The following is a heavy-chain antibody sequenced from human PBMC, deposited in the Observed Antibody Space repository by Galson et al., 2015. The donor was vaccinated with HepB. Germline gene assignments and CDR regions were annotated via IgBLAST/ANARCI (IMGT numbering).Heavy chain of an antibody. CDR1: GFTFSSYS. J-gene: IGHJ4*02. CDR2: ISSSSSTI. Sequence: SLRLSCAASGFTFSSYSMNWVRQAPGKGLAWVSYISSSSSTIYYADSVKGRFTISRDNAKNSLYLQMNSLRAEDTAVYYCAREYGGTDDYWGQGTLVTVSS. D-gene: IGHD1-14*01. CDR3: AREYGGTDDY. V-gene: IGHV3-48*01.